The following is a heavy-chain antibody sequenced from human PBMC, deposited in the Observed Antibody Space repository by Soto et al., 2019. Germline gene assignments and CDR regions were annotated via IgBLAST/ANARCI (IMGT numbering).Heavy chain of an antibody. Sequence: PSETLSLTCTVSGGSVSSYYWSWIRQPPGKGLEWIGYIYYSGSTNYNPSLKSRVTISVDTSKNQFSLKLSSVTAADTAVYYCARWALGYCSSTSCYRAHNYYYGMDVWGQGTTVTVSS. CDR3: ARWALGYCSSTSCYRAHNYYYGMDV. D-gene: IGHD2-2*01. CDR1: GGSVSSYY. CDR2: IYYSGST. J-gene: IGHJ6*02. V-gene: IGHV4-59*02.